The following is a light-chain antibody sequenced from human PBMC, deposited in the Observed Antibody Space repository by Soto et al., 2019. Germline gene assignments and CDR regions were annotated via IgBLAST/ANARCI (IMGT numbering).Light chain of an antibody. CDR2: EVS. J-gene: IGLJ2*01. CDR1: SSDVGGYNY. Sequence: QSALTQPPSASGSPGQSVTISCTGTSSDVGGYNYVSWYQQHPGKAPKLMIYEVSKRPSGVPDRFSGSKSGNTASLTVSGLQAEDEADYYCSSYAGSNSPAVFGGGTKVTVL. CDR3: SSYAGSNSPAV. V-gene: IGLV2-8*01.